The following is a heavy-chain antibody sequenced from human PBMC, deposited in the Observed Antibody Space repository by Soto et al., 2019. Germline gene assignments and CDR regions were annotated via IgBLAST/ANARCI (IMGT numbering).Heavy chain of an antibody. V-gene: IGHV3-53*01. CDR3: ARDGRGLGKLSLFEY. D-gene: IGHD3-16*01. Sequence: EVQLVESGGGLIQPGGSLRLSCAASGFTVNSDYMNWIRQTPGKGLEWVAVIYNGEGTHYADSVKGRFTISSDRSKNTLYLHMNSLGYDDTAVYYCARDGRGLGKLSLFEYWGQGTLVTVSS. J-gene: IGHJ4*02. CDR1: GFTVNSDY. CDR2: IYNGEGT.